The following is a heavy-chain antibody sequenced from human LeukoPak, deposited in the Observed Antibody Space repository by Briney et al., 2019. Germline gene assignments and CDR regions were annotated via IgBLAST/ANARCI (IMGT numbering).Heavy chain of an antibody. V-gene: IGHV3-23*01. J-gene: IGHJ6*04. Sequence: PGGSLRLSCAASGFTFSSYEMNWVRQAPGKGLEWVSAISGSGGSTYYADSVKGRFTISRDNSKNTLYLQMNSLRAEDTAVYYCAKPHESPMAAAGPYYYGMDVWGKGTTVTVSS. CDR1: GFTFSSYE. CDR3: AKPHESPMAAAGPYYYGMDV. CDR2: ISGSGGST. D-gene: IGHD6-13*01.